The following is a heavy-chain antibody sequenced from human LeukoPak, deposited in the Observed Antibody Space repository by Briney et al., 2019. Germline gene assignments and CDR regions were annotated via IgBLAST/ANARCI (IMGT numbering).Heavy chain of an antibody. D-gene: IGHD3-10*01. CDR3: ARHRGGSGNHDAFDI. V-gene: IGHV4-59*08. Sequence: SETLSLTCTVSGGSISSYYWSWIRQPPRKGLEWIGYIYYSGSTNYSPSLKSRVTISVDTSKNQFSLKLSSVTAADTAVYYCARHRGGSGNHDAFDIWGQGTMVTVSS. CDR2: IYYSGST. CDR1: GGSISSYY. J-gene: IGHJ3*02.